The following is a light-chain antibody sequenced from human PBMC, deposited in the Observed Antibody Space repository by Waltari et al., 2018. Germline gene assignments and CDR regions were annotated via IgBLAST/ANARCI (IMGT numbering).Light chain of an antibody. CDR3: CSYAGRNIWV. CDR1: SRDVGFYNL. Sequence: QSALTQPASVSGSPGQSITISCPGTSRDVGFYNLVSLYQQHPGKAPELVVYEVISRPSGVSNRFSGSKSGNTASLTISGLQAEDEADYYCCSYAGRNIWVFGGGTKLTVL. CDR2: EVI. V-gene: IGLV2-23*02. J-gene: IGLJ3*02.